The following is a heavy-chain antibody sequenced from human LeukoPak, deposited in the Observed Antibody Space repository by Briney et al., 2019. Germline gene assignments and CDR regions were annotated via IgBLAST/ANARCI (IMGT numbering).Heavy chain of an antibody. Sequence: GGPLRLSCAASGFTFSSYTMNWVRQAPGKGLEWVSYISSGNSNIYYADSVKGRFTISRDNAKNSLYLQMNSLRAEDTAVYYCAREGQNYYDSSGYDYWGQGTLVTVSS. J-gene: IGHJ4*02. CDR3: AREGQNYYDSSGYDY. CDR2: ISSGNSNI. D-gene: IGHD3-22*01. CDR1: GFTFSSYT. V-gene: IGHV3-48*01.